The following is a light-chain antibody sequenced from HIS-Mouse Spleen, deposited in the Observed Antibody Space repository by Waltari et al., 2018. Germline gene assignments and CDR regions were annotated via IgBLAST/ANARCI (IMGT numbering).Light chain of an antibody. Sequence: QSALTQPASVSGSPGQSITISCTRTSREVGRYNLVSWYQQHPGKAPKLMIYEGSKRPSGVSNRFSGSKSGNTASLTISGLQAEDEADYYCCSYAGSSTWVFGGGTKLTVL. CDR3: CSYAGSSTWV. CDR2: EGS. J-gene: IGLJ3*02. V-gene: IGLV2-23*01. CDR1: SREVGRYNL.